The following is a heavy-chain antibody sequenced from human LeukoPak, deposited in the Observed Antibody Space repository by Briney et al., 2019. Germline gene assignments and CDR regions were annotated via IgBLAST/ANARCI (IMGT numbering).Heavy chain of an antibody. CDR3: ARGGLAAAGYYRGDY. CDR2: INPNSGNT. V-gene: IGHV1-8*01. Sequence: ASVQVSCKASEYTFTNYDINWVRQATGQGLEWMGWINPNSGNTGYAQKFQGRVTMTRNTSISTAYMELSSLRSEDTAVYYCARGGLAAAGYYRGDYWGQGTLVTVSS. J-gene: IGHJ4*02. D-gene: IGHD6-13*01. CDR1: EYTFTNYD.